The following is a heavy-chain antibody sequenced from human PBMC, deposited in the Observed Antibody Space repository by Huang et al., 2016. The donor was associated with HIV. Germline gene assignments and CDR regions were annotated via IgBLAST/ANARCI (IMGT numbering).Heavy chain of an antibody. Sequence: QVQLQQSGPGLVRPSQTLSLTCAISGDSVSSSSSAWNWISQSTSRGLEVLGRTDYRAKWNNDFAPSVRTRMTINPDTSKNQFSLRLNSVTPDDTAVYYCARVRCSGGYCYGWFDTWGQGILVTVSS. CDR2: TDYRAKWNN. CDR1: GDSVSSSSSA. D-gene: IGHD2-15*01. J-gene: IGHJ5*02. CDR3: ARVRCSGGYCYGWFDT. V-gene: IGHV6-1*01.